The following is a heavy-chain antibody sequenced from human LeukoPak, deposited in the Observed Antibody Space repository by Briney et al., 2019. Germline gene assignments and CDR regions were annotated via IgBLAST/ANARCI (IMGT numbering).Heavy chain of an antibody. CDR2: LSGSGSNT. D-gene: IGHD2-15*01. V-gene: IGHV3-23*01. J-gene: IGHJ4*02. CDR1: GFTFSSYA. CDR3: AKDLGCSGGSCYSGSFDY. Sequence: PGGSLRLSCAASGFTFSSYAMSWVRQAPGKGLQWVSTLSGSGSNTYYADSVKGRFTISRDNSKNTLSLQMSSLRAEDTAVYYCAKDLGCSGGSCYSGSFDYWGQGTLVTVSS.